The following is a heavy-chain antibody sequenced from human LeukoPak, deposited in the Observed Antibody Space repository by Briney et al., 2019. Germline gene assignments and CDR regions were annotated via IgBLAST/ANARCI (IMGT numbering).Heavy chain of an antibody. CDR1: VGTSSSYA. V-gene: IGHV1-69*13. D-gene: IGHD2-2*02. CDR2: VIPIFGTA. CDR3: ARAPSRYCSSTSRYNYYYYYGMDV. Sequence: ASVKVSCKASVGTSSSYATSGVRQAPGQGLEWMGGVIPIFGTANYAQKFQGRVTITADESTSTAYMELSSLRSEDTAVYYCARAPSRYCSSTSRYNYYYYYGMDVWGKGTTVTVSS. J-gene: IGHJ6*04.